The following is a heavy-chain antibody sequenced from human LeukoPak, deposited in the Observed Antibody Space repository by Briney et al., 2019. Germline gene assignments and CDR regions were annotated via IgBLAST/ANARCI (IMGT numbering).Heavy chain of an antibody. Sequence: GGSLRLSCAASGFTFSSYAMHWVRQAPGKGLEWVAVISYDGSNKYYADSVKGRFTISRDNSKNTLYLQMNSLRAEDTAVYYCAKDFLGYCSGGSCPFDYWGQGTLVTVSS. J-gene: IGHJ4*02. CDR1: GFTFSSYA. D-gene: IGHD2-15*01. CDR2: ISYDGSNK. V-gene: IGHV3-30*04. CDR3: AKDFLGYCSGGSCPFDY.